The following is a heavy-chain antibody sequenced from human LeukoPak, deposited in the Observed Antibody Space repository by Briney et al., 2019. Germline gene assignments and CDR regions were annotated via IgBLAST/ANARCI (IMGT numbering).Heavy chain of an antibody. J-gene: IGHJ6*02. CDR1: GFTFSSYG. V-gene: IGHV3-33*01. CDR2: IWYDGSKK. CDR3: ARVSGGSPYVYYGMDV. D-gene: IGHD6-25*01. Sequence: GRSLRLSCAASGFTFSSYGIHWVRQAPGKGLEWVAIIWYDGSKKYYGESVKGRFTISRDNSKNTLYLQMNSLRAEDTALYYCARVSGGSPYVYYGMDVWGQGTTVTVSS.